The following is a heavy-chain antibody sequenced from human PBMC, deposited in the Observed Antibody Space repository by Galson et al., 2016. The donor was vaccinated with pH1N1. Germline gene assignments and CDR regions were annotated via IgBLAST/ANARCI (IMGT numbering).Heavy chain of an antibody. Sequence: SLRLSCAASGFTFNYYTINWVRQVPGKGLEWVSSITGSGQYISYADSVKGRFTISRDNAKNSVFLQMSSLRAEDTAVYYCVRDNTMTPPLVLFDVWGQGTMVTVSS. CDR1: GFTFNYYT. CDR2: ITGSGQYI. D-gene: IGHD4-17*01. CDR3: VRDNTMTPPLVLFDV. V-gene: IGHV3-21*01. J-gene: IGHJ3*01.